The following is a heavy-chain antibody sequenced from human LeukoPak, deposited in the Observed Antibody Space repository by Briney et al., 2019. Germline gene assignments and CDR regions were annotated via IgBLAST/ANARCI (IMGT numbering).Heavy chain of an antibody. V-gene: IGHV1-2*02. Sequence: ASVNVSCKASGYTFTVYYMHWVRQAPGQGLGWVGWINPNSGGTNYSQKFQGRVTMTRATSISTAYMELTRLRSDDTAVYYCARAIYDSSGYYYTGGGKSDYWGQGTLVTVSS. J-gene: IGHJ4*02. CDR3: ARAIYDSSGYYYTGGGKSDY. CDR1: GYTFTVYY. D-gene: IGHD3-22*01. CDR2: INPNSGGT.